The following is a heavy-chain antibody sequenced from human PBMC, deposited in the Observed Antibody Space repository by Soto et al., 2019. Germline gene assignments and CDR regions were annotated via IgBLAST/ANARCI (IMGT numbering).Heavy chain of an antibody. CDR2: IYPGDSDT. CDR1: GYSFAGYW. CDR3: AASIFYYGMDV. Sequence: PGESLKISCKGSGYSFAGYWITWVRQKPGKGLEWMGIIYPGDSDTKYNPSFQGQVTISADKSITTTYLQWSSLKASDTAIYYCAASIFYYGMDVWGQGTTVTVSS. J-gene: IGHJ6*02. V-gene: IGHV5-51*01.